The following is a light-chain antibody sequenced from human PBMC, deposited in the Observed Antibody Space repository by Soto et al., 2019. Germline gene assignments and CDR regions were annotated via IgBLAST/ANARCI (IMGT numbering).Light chain of an antibody. CDR2: GAS. V-gene: IGKV3-20*01. J-gene: IGKJ1*01. CDR3: QQYGSSGT. CDR1: QSISSSY. Sequence: EIVLTQSPGTLSLSPGERGTLSCRASQSISSSYLAWYQQKPGQAPRLLIYGASNRATGIPDRFSGSGSGTDFTLTISRLEPEDFAVYYCQQYGSSGTFGQGTMVDI.